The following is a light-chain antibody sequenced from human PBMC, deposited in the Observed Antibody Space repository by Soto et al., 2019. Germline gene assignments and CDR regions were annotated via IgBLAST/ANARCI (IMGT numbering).Light chain of an antibody. CDR3: QQYNNYSSLT. CDR1: QSISSW. CDR2: DAS. Sequence: DIQMTQSPSTLSASVGDRVTITCRASQSISSWLAWYQQKLGRAPRLLIYDASSLESGVPSRFSGSGYGTEFTLTIRSLQPDDFETYYCQQYNNYSSLTFGGGTKVEIK. J-gene: IGKJ4*01. V-gene: IGKV1-5*01.